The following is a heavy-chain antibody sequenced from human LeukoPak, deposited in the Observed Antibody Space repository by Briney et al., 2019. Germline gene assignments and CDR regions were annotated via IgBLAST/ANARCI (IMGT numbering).Heavy chain of an antibody. J-gene: IGHJ5*02. CDR1: GFTFSNAW. CDR3: AREYRPQLGNWFDP. CDR2: ISRSNSTI. V-gene: IGHV3-48*04. D-gene: IGHD1-1*01. Sequence: PGGSLRLSCAASGFTFSNAWMSWVRQAPGKGLEWVSYISRSNSTIYYADSVKGRFTISRDNAKNSLYLQMNSLRAEDTAVYYCAREYRPQLGNWFDPWGQGTLVTVSS.